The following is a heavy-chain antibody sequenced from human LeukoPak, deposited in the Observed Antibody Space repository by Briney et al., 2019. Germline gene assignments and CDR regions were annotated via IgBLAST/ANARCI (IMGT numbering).Heavy chain of an antibody. CDR1: GGTFSSYA. J-gene: IGHJ1*01. CDR2: IIPIFGTA. V-gene: IGHV1-69*05. D-gene: IGHD6-19*01. CDR3: TRGGPVAGTHKYFQH. Sequence: GASVKVSCKASGGTFSSYAISWVRQAPGQGLEWMGGIIPIFGTANYAQKFQGRVTLTRNTSISTAYMELSGLRSEDTAVYYCTRGGPVAGTHKYFQHWGQGTLVTVSS.